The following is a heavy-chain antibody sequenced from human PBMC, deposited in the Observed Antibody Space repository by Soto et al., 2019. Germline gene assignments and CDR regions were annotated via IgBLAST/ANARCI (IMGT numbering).Heavy chain of an antibody. Sequence: QVQLVQSGAEVKKPGASVKVSCKASGYTFTGYYMHWVRQAPGQGLEWMGWINPNSGGTNYAQKFPGVVTMTRDTCISTAYMELGRLRSDDTAVYSCARCPRGVIAATGWFDPWGQGTLVTVSS. CDR3: ARCPRGVIAATGWFDP. CDR2: INPNSGGT. V-gene: IGHV1-2*02. J-gene: IGHJ5*02. CDR1: GYTFTGYY. D-gene: IGHD2-15*01.